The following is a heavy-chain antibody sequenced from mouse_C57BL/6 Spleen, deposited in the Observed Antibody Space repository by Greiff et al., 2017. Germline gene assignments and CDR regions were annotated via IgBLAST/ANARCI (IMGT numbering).Heavy chain of an antibody. CDR1: GFSFTSYG. CDR3: AKNTYDGSSYYDMDY. CDR2: IWRGGST. Sequence: QVQLQQSGPGLVQPSQCLSITCTVSGFSFTSYGVHWVRQSPGKGLEWLGVIWRGGSTDYNAAFMSRLSITKDNSKSQVYFKMNSLQADDTAIYYCAKNTYDGSSYYDMDYWGQGTSVTVSS. J-gene: IGHJ4*01. V-gene: IGHV2-5*01. D-gene: IGHD1-1*01.